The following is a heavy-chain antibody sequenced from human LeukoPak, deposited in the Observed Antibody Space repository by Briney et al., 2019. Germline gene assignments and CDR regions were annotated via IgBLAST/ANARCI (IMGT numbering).Heavy chain of an antibody. Sequence: PGGSLRLSCAASGFTFGTYAMHWVRQAPGKGLEWVAVISYDGSNKYYADSVKGRFTISRDNSKNTLYLQMNSLRAEDTAVYYCASLLVVVTPGSPYWGQGTLVTVSS. CDR3: ASLLVVVTPGSPY. CDR1: GFTFGTYA. J-gene: IGHJ4*02. CDR2: ISYDGSNK. V-gene: IGHV3-30*04. D-gene: IGHD2-21*02.